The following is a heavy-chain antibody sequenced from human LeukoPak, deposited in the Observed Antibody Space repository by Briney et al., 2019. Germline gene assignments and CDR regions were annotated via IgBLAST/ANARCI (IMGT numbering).Heavy chain of an antibody. CDR2: ISSNGDNT. Sequence: GGSLRLSCSVSGFTFSTYVMHWVRQAPGKGLEYVSAISSNGDNTYYADSVKGRFTISRDNSKNTLYLQMRSLRADDTAVYYCVRGTGYWDQGTLVTVSS. CDR1: GFTFSTYV. J-gene: IGHJ4*02. CDR3: VRGTGY. V-gene: IGHV3-64D*06.